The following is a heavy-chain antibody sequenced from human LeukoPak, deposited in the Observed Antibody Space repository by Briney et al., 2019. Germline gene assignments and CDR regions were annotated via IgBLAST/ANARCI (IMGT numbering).Heavy chain of an antibody. Sequence: GGSLSLSCATSAFTFRDYAISCVRQAPGKGLEWVSVISGSGGTTHYADSVKGRLTISRDNSKNTVFLQMNSLRAEDTAVYYCATDYYDRSGDYTVDYWGQGTLVTVSS. CDR3: ATDYYDRSGDYTVDY. V-gene: IGHV3-23*01. D-gene: IGHD3-22*01. CDR1: AFTFRDYA. CDR2: ISGSGGTT. J-gene: IGHJ4*02.